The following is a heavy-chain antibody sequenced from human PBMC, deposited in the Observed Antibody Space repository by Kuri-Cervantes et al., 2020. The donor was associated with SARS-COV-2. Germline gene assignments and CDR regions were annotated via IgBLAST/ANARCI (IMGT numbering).Heavy chain of an antibody. Sequence: GESLKISCAASGFTFSSYEMNWVRQTPGKGLEWVSYISSTGDTIYYADSVKGRFAISRDNAKNSLYLRMNSLRAEDTAVYYCTRWRVGAKTWGQGTLVTVSS. V-gene: IGHV3-48*03. CDR2: ISSTGDTI. J-gene: IGHJ4*02. CDR1: GFTFSSYE. D-gene: IGHD1-26*01. CDR3: TRWRVGAKT.